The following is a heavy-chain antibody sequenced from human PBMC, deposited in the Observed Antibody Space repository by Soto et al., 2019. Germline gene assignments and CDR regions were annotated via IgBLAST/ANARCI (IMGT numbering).Heavy chain of an antibody. CDR3: ATDPVRGNGMDV. V-gene: IGHV1-24*01. CDR2: FDPEDGET. CDR1: GYTLTELS. Sequence: SVKVSCKVSGYTLTELSMHWVREAPGKGLEWMGGFDPEDGETIYAQKFQGRVTMTEDTSTDTAYMELSSLRSGATAVYYCATDPVRGNGMDVWGQGTTVTVSS. D-gene: IGHD3-10*01. J-gene: IGHJ6*02.